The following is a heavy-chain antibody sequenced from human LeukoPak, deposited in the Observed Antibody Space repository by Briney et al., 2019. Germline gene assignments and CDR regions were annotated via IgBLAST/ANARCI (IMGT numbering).Heavy chain of an antibody. V-gene: IGHV3-23*01. Sequence: GVLRLSCAASGFTFSSYAMSWVRQAPGKGLEWVSAISGSGGSTYYADSVKGRFTISRDNSKNTLYLQMNSLRAEDTAVYYCAKVRTYSSSWYYFDYWGQGTLVTVSS. CDR2: ISGSGGST. D-gene: IGHD6-13*01. CDR3: AKVRTYSSSWYYFDY. CDR1: GFTFSSYA. J-gene: IGHJ4*02.